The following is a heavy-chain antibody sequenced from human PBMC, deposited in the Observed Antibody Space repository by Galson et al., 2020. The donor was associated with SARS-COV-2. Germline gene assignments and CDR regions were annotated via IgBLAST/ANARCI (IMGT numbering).Heavy chain of an antibody. D-gene: IGHD6-6*01. V-gene: IGHV4-61*01. J-gene: IGHJ4*02. Sequence: SETLSLTCTVSGGSVSSGSYYWSWNRQPPGKGLEWIGYIYHTGTTNYNPSLNSRVTISVETPKNQFSLRLASVTAADTAVYYCARDRLVGGSDYWGQGILVTVSS. CDR2: IYHTGTT. CDR1: GGSVSSGSYY. CDR3: ARDRLVGGSDY.